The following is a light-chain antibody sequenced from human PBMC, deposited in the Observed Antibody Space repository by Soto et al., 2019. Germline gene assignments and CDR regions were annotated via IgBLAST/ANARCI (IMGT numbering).Light chain of an antibody. CDR1: QTIINW. V-gene: IGKV1-5*03. CDR3: QQSYSTPRT. CDR2: KAS. J-gene: IGKJ1*01. Sequence: DIQMTQSPSTLSASVGDRVTITCRASQTIINWLAWYQQKPGKAPKLLIYKASTLKSGVPSRFSGSGSGTDFTLTISSLQPEDFATYYCQQSYSTPRTFGQGTKVDI.